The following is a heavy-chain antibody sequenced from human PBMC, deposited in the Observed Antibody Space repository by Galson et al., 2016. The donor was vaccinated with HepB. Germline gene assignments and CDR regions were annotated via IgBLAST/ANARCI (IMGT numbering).Heavy chain of an antibody. CDR3: ARVTGYSFDN. V-gene: IGHV3-33*01. J-gene: IGHJ4*02. Sequence: SLRLSCAASGFPFSSYGMHWVRQAPGKGLEWVGFIWYDGSNNFYEDSVKGRFTISRDDAKNSLYLQMNSLRAEDTAVYFCARVTGYSFDNWGQGTLVTVSS. CDR2: IWYDGSNN. CDR1: GFPFSSYG. D-gene: IGHD5-24*01.